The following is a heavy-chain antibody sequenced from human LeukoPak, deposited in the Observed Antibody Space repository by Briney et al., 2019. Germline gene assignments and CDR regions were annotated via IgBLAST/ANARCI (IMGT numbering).Heavy chain of an antibody. CDR2: ISSSGSTI. J-gene: IGHJ4*02. CDR3: ARGPLGGWLQLLLDY. CDR1: GFTFSSYE. D-gene: IGHD5-24*01. V-gene: IGHV3-48*03. Sequence: GGSLRLSCAASGFTFSSYEMNWVRQAPGKGLEWVSYISSSGSTIYYADSVKGRFTISRDNAKNTLYLQMNSLRAEDTAVYYCARGPLGGWLQLLLDYWGQGTLVTVSS.